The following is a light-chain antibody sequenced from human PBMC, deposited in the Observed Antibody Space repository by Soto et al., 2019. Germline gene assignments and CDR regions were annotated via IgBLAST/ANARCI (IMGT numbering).Light chain of an antibody. V-gene: IGKV1-33*01. Sequence: DIQMPQSPSSLSASVGDRVTITCQASQDISNYLNWYQQKPGKAPKLLNYDASNVETGVPSRFWGRGCWTDFTFAISALQPEDNATYDGQQDDNLPLSFGGRTKVEIK. CDR2: DAS. CDR3: QQDDNLPLS. CDR1: QDISNY. J-gene: IGKJ4*01.